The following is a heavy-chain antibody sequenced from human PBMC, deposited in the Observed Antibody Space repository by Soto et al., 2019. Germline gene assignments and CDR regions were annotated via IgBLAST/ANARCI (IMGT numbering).Heavy chain of an antibody. CDR3: ARGPRAGDRLYYDGMDV. J-gene: IGHJ6*02. D-gene: IGHD7-27*01. V-gene: IGHV1-2*04. Sequence: ASVKVSCKASGYTFTGYYMHWVRQAPGQGLEWMGWINPNSGGTNYAQKFQGWVTMTRDTSISTAYMELSRLRSDDTAVYYCARGPRAGDRLYYDGMDVWGQGTTVTVSS. CDR1: GYTFTGYY. CDR2: INPNSGGT.